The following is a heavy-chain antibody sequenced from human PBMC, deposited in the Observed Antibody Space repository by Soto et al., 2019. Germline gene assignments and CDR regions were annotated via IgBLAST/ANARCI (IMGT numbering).Heavy chain of an antibody. V-gene: IGHV1-18*01. D-gene: IGHD3-16*01. CDR2: ISPYSGNT. Sequence: QVQLVQSGDEVRKPGSSVKVSCKASGYIFVNYGIAWVRQAPGQGLEWMGWISPYSGNTHYASKIQGRLTMSTDTATSTASMDRGSMTSDDTGVYYCAMVDNYVTPTPPDVWGQGTPVTVSS. J-gene: IGHJ6*02. CDR1: GYIFVNYG. CDR3: AMVDNYVTPTPPDV.